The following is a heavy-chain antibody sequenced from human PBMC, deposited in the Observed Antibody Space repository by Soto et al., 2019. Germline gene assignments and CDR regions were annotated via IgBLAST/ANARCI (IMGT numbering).Heavy chain of an antibody. CDR3: AKVIVGA. D-gene: IGHD1-26*01. CDR2: ITATGNNI. Sequence: EVQLLESGGGLVQPGGSLRLSCAASGFSFSSYTMNWIRQAPGKGLEWVSAITATGNNIFYADSVKGRFTISRDNSKNTLYLQMNNLRADDTAVYCCAKVIVGAWGQGTLVTVSS. CDR1: GFSFSSYT. J-gene: IGHJ5*02. V-gene: IGHV3-23*01.